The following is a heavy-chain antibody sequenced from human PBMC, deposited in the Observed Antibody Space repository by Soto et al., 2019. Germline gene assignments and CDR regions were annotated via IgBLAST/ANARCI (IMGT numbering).Heavy chain of an antibody. CDR3: ANVPSSSSGWYREPFDY. CDR1: GFTFSSYA. Sequence: EVQLLESGGGLVQPGGSLRLSCAASGFTFSSYAISWVRQAPGKGLEWVSAISGSGGSPYYADSVKGRFTISRDNSKNTLYLPMHSLRAEDTAVYYCANVPSSSSGWYREPFDYWGQGTLVTVSS. V-gene: IGHV3-23*01. J-gene: IGHJ4*02. CDR2: ISGSGGSP. D-gene: IGHD6-19*01.